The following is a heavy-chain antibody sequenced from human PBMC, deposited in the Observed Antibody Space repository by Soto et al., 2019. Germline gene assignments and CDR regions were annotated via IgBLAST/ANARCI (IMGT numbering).Heavy chain of an antibody. CDR3: ARDYYGSGSYYNTRYFDY. CDR1: GYTFTSYG. J-gene: IGHJ4*02. CDR2: ISAYNGNT. V-gene: IGHV1-18*01. D-gene: IGHD3-10*01. Sequence: ASVKVSCKASGYTFTSYGISWLRQSPGQGLEWMGWISAYNGNTNYAQKLQGRVTMTTDTSTSTAYMELRSLRSDDTAVYYCARDYYGSGSYYNTRYFDYWGQGTLVTVSS.